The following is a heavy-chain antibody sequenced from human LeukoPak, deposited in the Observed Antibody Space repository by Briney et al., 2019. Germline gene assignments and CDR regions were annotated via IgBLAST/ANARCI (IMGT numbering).Heavy chain of an antibody. D-gene: IGHD1-7*01. J-gene: IGHJ4*02. Sequence: SETLSLTCTVSGGSISSGDFYWTWIRQNPGEGLEWIGYTHYSGSTYYNPSLKSRVTISVDTSKNQFSLKLSSVAAADTAVYYCAREVNWNSATLFDCWGQGTLVTASS. CDR3: AREVNWNSATLFDC. CDR1: GGSISSGDFY. V-gene: IGHV4-31*03. CDR2: THYSGST.